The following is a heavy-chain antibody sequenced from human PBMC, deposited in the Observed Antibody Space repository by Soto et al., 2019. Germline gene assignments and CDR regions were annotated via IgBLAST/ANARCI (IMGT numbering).Heavy chain of an antibody. CDR3: AKFQSMIVVVTANKYDAFDI. J-gene: IGHJ3*02. Sequence: LCLTCIVSGGSITSAFYYWGRVRQAPGKGLEWVAVISYDGNNKYYADSVKGRFTISRDNSKNTLYLQMNSLRAEDTAVYYCAKFQSMIVVVTANKYDAFDIWGQGTMVTVSS. V-gene: IGHV3-30*18. CDR2: ISYDGNNK. CDR1: GGSITSAFY. D-gene: IGHD3-22*01.